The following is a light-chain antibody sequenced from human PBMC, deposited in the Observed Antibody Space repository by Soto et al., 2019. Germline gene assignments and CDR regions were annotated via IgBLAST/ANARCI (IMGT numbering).Light chain of an antibody. J-gene: IGLJ2*01. CDR2: DVN. V-gene: IGLV2-14*01. CDR3: SSYTNPNTLV. CDR1: TSDVGGYNH. Sequence: QSVLIQPASVSGSPGQSITISCTGTTSDVGGYNHVSWFQQHPGKVPKLMIYDVNNRPSGVSNRFSGSKSGNTASLTISGLQAEDEADYYCSSYTNPNTLVFGGGTKLTVL.